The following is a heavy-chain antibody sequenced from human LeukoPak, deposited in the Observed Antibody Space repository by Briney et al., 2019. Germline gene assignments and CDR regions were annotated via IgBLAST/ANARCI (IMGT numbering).Heavy chain of an antibody. CDR1: GSTVSSYW. CDR2: IMQEGSEK. J-gene: IGHJ4*02. Sequence: GRCLRPSCAASGSTVSSYWMSSARHAPGEGREWVAKIMQEGSEKYYVDSVKGRFTISRDNAKNSLYLQMNSLRAEDTAVYYCARDRVLSGYWGQGTLVTVSS. V-gene: IGHV3-7*01. CDR3: ARDRVLSGY. D-gene: IGHD4/OR15-4a*01.